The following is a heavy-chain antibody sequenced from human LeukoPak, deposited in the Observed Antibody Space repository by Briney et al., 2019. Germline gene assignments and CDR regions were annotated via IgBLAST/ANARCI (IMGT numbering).Heavy chain of an antibody. V-gene: IGHV4-59*01. Sequence: SETLSLTCTVSDGAIAGYSWSWIRQPPGKGLEWIGYIYYSGDTNYNPSLQSRVTVSVDTSKNQFSLKLTSVTAADTAVYYCARVYYSNSYDYWYFDLWGRGTLVTVSS. CDR1: DGAIAGYS. D-gene: IGHD6-13*01. CDR3: ARVYYSNSYDYWYFDL. CDR2: IYYSGDT. J-gene: IGHJ2*01.